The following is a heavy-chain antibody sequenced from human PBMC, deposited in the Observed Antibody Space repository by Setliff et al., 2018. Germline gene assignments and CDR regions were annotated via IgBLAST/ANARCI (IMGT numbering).Heavy chain of an antibody. CDR2: VYYSGAA. D-gene: IGHD5-12*01. Sequence: KLPETLSLTCTVSGGSFSTYYWSWIRQAPGKGLEWIGHVYYSGAANYNPSLKSRVTVSVGTSKNQFSLRLISVTAADTAVYYCARGGTFRYFDYWGQGTPVTVSS. CDR1: GGSFSTYY. V-gene: IGHV4-59*01. CDR3: ARGGTFRYFDY. J-gene: IGHJ4*02.